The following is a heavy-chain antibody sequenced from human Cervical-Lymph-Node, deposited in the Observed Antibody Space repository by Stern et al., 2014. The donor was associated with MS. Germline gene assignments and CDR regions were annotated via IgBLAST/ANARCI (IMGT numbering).Heavy chain of an antibody. CDR3: ARELAYCGGDCYWDDAFDI. CDR2: IYYSGST. V-gene: IGHV4-59*01. J-gene: IGHJ3*02. CDR1: GGSINSYY. Sequence: VQLEESGPGLVKPSETLSLTCTVSGGSINSYYWSWIRQPPGKGLEWIGYIYYSGSTNYNPSLKSRVTISVDTSKNQFSLKLSSVTAADTAVYYCARELAYCGGDCYWDDAFDIWGQGTMVTVSS. D-gene: IGHD2-21*02.